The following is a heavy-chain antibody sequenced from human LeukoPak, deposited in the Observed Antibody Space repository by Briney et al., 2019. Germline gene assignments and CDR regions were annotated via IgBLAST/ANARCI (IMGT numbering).Heavy chain of an antibody. V-gene: IGHV3-23*01. CDR3: AKDSGYGDYVDY. D-gene: IGHD4-17*01. CDR1: GFTFSSYW. Sequence: GGSLRLSCAASGFTFSSYWMSWVRQAPGKGLEWVSSISGSGGTTYYADSVKGRFTISRDNSKNTLYLQVNSLRAEDTAVYYCAKDSGYGDYVDYWGQGTLVTVSS. J-gene: IGHJ4*02. CDR2: ISGSGGTT.